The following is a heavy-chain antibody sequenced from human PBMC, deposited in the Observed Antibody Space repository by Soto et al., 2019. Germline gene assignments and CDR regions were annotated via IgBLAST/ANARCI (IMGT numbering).Heavy chain of an antibody. J-gene: IGHJ4*02. CDR1: GFTFSNYA. Sequence: PGGSRRLSCAASGFTFSNYAVSWVRQSPGRGLEWVASISDRGGSTKYADSVNGRFTISRDNSRNTLFLQMDTLRAEDTAVYYCARLPYSYVSLYFFDFWGQGTLVTVSS. V-gene: IGHV3-23*01. D-gene: IGHD5-18*01. CDR2: ISDRGGST. CDR3: ARLPYSYVSLYFFDF.